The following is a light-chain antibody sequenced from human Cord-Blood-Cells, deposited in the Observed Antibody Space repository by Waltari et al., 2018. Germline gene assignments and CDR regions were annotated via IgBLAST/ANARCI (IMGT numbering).Light chain of an antibody. J-gene: IGLJ2*01. Sequence: QSALTQPASVSGSPGQSITISCTGTSSDVGGSNYVSRYQQHPGKAPKLMIYDVSKRPSGVSTRFSGSKSGNTASLTISGLQAEDEADYYCSSYTSSSTYVVFGGGTKLTVL. V-gene: IGLV2-14*01. CDR2: DVS. CDR1: SSDVGGSNY. CDR3: SSYTSSSTYVV.